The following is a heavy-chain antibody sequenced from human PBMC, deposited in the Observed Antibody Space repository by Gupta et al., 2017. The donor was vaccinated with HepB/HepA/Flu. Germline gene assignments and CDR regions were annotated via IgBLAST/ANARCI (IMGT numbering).Heavy chain of an antibody. Sequence: EVQLVESGGGLVQPGGSLRLSCAASGFPFSSYWMSWVRQAPGKGLEWVANIKQDGSEKYYVDSVKGRFTISRDNAKNSLYLQMNSLRAEDTAVYYCASSLWFGANDYWGQGTLVTVSS. D-gene: IGHD3-10*01. CDR2: IKQDGSEK. J-gene: IGHJ4*02. CDR3: ASSLWFGANDY. CDR1: GFPFSSYW. V-gene: IGHV3-7*01.